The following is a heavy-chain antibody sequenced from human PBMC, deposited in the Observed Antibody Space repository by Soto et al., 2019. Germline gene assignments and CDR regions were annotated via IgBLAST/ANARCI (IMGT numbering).Heavy chain of an antibody. V-gene: IGHV4-59*01. CDR1: GGSISSYY. CDR3: ARDLFGFGSSGYYYPN. Sequence: PSETLSLTCTVSGGSISSYYWSWIRQPPGKGLEWIGYIYYSGSTNYNPSLKSRVTISVDTSKNQFSLKLSSVTAADTAVYYCARDLFGFGSSGYYYPNWGQGTLVTVS. J-gene: IGHJ4*02. CDR2: IYYSGST. D-gene: IGHD3-22*01.